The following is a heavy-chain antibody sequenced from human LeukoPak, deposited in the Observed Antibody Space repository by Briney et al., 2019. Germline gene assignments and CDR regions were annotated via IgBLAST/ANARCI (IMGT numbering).Heavy chain of an antibody. J-gene: IGHJ4*02. Sequence: AGGSLRLSCAASGFTFSSYAMSWVRQAPGKGLEWVSAISGSGGSTYYADSVKGRFTISRDNSKNTLYLQMNSLRAEDTAVYYCAKDRYSRFLEWLPNYFDYWGQGTLVTVSS. D-gene: IGHD3-3*01. CDR3: AKDRYSRFLEWLPNYFDY. CDR1: GFTFSSYA. V-gene: IGHV3-23*01. CDR2: ISGSGGST.